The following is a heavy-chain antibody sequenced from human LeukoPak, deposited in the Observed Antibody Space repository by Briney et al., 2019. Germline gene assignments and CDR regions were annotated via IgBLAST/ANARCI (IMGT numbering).Heavy chain of an antibody. CDR3: ARGPDDYGDYVFRPPQGFDY. CDR1: GGSFSGYY. CDR2: INHSGST. V-gene: IGHV4-34*01. J-gene: IGHJ4*02. D-gene: IGHD4-17*01. Sequence: SETLSLTCAVYGGSFSGYYWSWIRQPPGKGLEWIGGINHSGSTNYNPSLKSRVTISVDTSKNQFSLKLSSVTAADTAVYYCARGPDDYGDYVFRPPQGFDYWGQGTLVTVSS.